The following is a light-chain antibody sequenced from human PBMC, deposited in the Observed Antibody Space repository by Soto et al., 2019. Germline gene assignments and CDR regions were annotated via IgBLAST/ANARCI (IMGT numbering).Light chain of an antibody. V-gene: IGLV2-14*01. Sequence: QSVLTQPASVSGSPGQSVTISCTGSSSDIGAYNYVSWFQQYPGKAPKRIISEVSNRPSGVSNRFSGSKSGTAASLTISGLQTEDEADYFCFSFTTDWTHGFGTGTEVTVL. CDR1: SSDIGAYNY. CDR2: EVS. CDR3: FSFTTDWTHG. J-gene: IGLJ1*01.